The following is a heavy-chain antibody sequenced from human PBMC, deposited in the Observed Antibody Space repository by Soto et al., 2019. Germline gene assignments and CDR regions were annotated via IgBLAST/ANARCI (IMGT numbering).Heavy chain of an antibody. J-gene: IGHJ4*02. Sequence: QITLKESGPTLVRPTQTLTLTCTVSGFSLCTSGVGVAWIRQHPGKALEWLGIFYWDEDERYSPSLRSRLTITKDTSLNQVVLRMTNMDPLDTATNYCAHSDPKGWALEYWGQGLLVTVSP. V-gene: IGHV2-5*02. CDR1: GFSLCTSGVG. CDR3: AHSDPKGWALEY. CDR2: FYWDEDE.